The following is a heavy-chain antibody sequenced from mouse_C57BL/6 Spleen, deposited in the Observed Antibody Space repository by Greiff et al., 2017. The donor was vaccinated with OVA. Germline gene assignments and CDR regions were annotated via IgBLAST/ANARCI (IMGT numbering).Heavy chain of an antibody. CDR3: ARNGSSCAY. D-gene: IGHD1-1*01. J-gene: IGHJ3*01. V-gene: IGHV2-9-1*01. CDR2: LWPGGGT. Sequence: VKLMESGPGLVAPSQSLSITCTVSGFSLTSYAISWVRQPLGKGLAWLGVLWPGGGTNYNSALKSRLSISKDNSKSQVFLKMNILQTDDTARYYCARNGSSCAYWGQGTLVTVSA. CDR1: GFSLTSYA.